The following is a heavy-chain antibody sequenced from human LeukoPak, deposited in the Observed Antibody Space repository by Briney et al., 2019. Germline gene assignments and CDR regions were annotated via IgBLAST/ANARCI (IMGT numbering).Heavy chain of an antibody. V-gene: IGHV3-30-3*01. D-gene: IGHD3-22*01. CDR2: ISYDGSNK. J-gene: IGHJ3*02. CDR3: ARGGGLGVVVRTAKTFDI. CDR1: GFTFSSYA. Sequence: GGSLRLSCAASGFTFSSYAMHWVRQAPGKGLEWVAVISYDGSNKYYADSVKGRFTISRDNSKNTLYLQMNSLRAEDTAVYYCARGGGLGVVVRTAKTFDIWGQGTMVIVSS.